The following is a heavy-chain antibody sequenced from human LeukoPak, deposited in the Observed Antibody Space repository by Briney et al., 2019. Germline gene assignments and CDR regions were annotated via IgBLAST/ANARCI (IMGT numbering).Heavy chain of an antibody. D-gene: IGHD2-2*01. Sequence: SETLSLTCTVSGGSISSGGYYWSWIRQHPGKGLEWIGYIYYSGSTYYNPSLKSRVTISVDTSKNQFSLHLNSVTPEDTAVYYCARRLTQYDCFDPWGQGILVTVSS. V-gene: IGHV4-31*03. CDR1: GGSISSGGYY. CDR2: IYYSGST. J-gene: IGHJ5*02. CDR3: ARRLTQYDCFDP.